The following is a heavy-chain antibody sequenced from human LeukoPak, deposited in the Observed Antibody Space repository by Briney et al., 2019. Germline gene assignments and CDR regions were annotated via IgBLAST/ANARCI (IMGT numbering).Heavy chain of an antibody. CDR3: AKGLLGYCSGGSCYPIDY. CDR2: ISGGGGST. Sequence: GGSLRLSCAASGFTFSSYAMSWVRQAPGKGLEWVSAISGGGGSTYYADSVKGRFTISRDNSKNTLYLQMNSLRAEDTAVYYCAKGLLGYCSGGSCYPIDYWGEGTLVTVSS. D-gene: IGHD2-15*01. J-gene: IGHJ4*02. CDR1: GFTFSSYA. V-gene: IGHV3-23*01.